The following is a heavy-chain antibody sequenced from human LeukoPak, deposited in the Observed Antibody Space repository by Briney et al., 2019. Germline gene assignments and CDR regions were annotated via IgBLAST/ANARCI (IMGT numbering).Heavy chain of an antibody. D-gene: IGHD1-26*01. CDR1: GFTVSSNY. Sequence: PGGSLRLSCAASGFTVSSNYMSWVRQAPGKGLEWVSVIYSGGSTYYADSVKGRFTISRDNSKNTLYLQMNSLRAEDTAVYYCARDPVGATPGFDYWGQGTLVTVSS. V-gene: IGHV3-66*01. J-gene: IGHJ4*02. CDR2: IYSGGST. CDR3: ARDPVGATPGFDY.